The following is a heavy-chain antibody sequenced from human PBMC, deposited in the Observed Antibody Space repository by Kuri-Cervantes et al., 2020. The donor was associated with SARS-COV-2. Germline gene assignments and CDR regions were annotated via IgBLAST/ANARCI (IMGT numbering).Heavy chain of an antibody. CDR2: IIPNSGGT. Sequence: ASVKVSCKASGGTFSSYAISWVRQAPGQGLEWMGRIIPNSGGTNYAQKFQGWVTMTRDTSISTAYMELSRLRSDDTAVYYCARDERGYSSNWFDPWGQGTLVTVSS. CDR1: GGTFSSYA. V-gene: IGHV1-2*04. D-gene: IGHD6-13*01. J-gene: IGHJ5*02. CDR3: ARDERGYSSNWFDP.